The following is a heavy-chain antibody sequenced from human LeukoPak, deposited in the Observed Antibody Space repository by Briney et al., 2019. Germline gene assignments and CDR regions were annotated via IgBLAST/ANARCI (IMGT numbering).Heavy chain of an antibody. CDR1: GGSFSGYY. CDR3: ARETYCAADCYSGFDF. V-gene: IGHV4-34*01. D-gene: IGHD2-21*02. Sequence: TSETLSLTCAVFGGSFSGYYWSWIRQPPGKGLEWIGEINHSGSTIYNPSFKSRVTISVDTSKNQFSLKLSSVTAADTAVYYCARETYCAADCYSGFDFWGQGTLVTVSS. CDR2: INHSGST. J-gene: IGHJ4*02.